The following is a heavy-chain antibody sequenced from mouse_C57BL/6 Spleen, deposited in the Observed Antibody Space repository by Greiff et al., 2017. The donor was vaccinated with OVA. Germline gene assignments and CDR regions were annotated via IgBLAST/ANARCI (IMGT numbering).Heavy chain of an antibody. J-gene: IGHJ4*01. CDR2: ISDGGSYT. Sequence: DVHLVESGGGLVKPGGSLKLSCAASGFTFSSYAMSWVRQTPEKRLEWVATISDGGSYTYYPDNVKGRFTISRDNAKNNLYLQMSHLKSEDTAMYYCARDPHTAMDYWGQGTSVTVSS. V-gene: IGHV5-4*01. CDR3: ARDPHTAMDY. D-gene: IGHD6-1*01. CDR1: GFTFSSYA.